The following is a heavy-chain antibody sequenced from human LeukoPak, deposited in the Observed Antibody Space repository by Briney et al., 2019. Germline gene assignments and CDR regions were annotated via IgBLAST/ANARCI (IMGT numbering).Heavy chain of an antibody. Sequence: GGSLRLSCAVSGFTFSSYAMHWVRQAPGKGLEWVAVISYDGSNKYYADSVKGRFTISRDNSKNTLYLQMNSLRAEDTAMYYCARADVVVVAASPFDYWGQGTLVTVSS. V-gene: IGHV3-30-3*01. J-gene: IGHJ4*02. CDR1: GFTFSSYA. D-gene: IGHD2-15*01. CDR3: ARADVVVVAASPFDY. CDR2: ISYDGSNK.